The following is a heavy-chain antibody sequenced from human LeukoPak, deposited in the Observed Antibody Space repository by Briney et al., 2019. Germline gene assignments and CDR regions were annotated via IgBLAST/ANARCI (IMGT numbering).Heavy chain of an antibody. CDR1: GYSFTSQW. V-gene: IGHV5-51*01. J-gene: IGHJ6*02. CDR3: ARWMFYYGSGVFHYHGMDV. D-gene: IGHD3-10*01. Sequence: LGESLKISCKGSGYSFTSQWIGWVRQMPGKGLEWMGIIYPADSDTKYSPSFQGQVTISADKSISTAYLQWSSLKASDTAIYYCARWMFYYGSGVFHYHGMDVWGQGTTVTVSS. CDR2: IYPADSDT.